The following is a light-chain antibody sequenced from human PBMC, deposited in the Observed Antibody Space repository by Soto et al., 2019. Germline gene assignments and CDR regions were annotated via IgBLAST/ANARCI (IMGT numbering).Light chain of an antibody. CDR1: SSDVGGYNY. Sequence: QSALTQPPSASGSPGQSVTISCIGTSSDVGGYNYVSWYQQHPGKAPKLIISEVSKRPSGVPDRFSGSKSGNTASLTVSGLQAEDEADYYCQSYDVEAHVVFGGGTKLTVL. J-gene: IGLJ3*02. CDR3: QSYDVEAHVV. CDR2: EVS. V-gene: IGLV2-8*01.